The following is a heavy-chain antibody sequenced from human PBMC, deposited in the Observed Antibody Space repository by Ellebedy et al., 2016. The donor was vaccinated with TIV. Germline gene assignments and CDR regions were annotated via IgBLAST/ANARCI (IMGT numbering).Heavy chain of an antibody. CDR3: ARPWDTAMVMVGY. Sequence: GESLKISXKGSGYSFTSYWIGWVRQMPGKGLEWMGIIYPGDSDTRYSPSFQGQVTISADKSISTAYLQWSSLKASDTAMYYCARPWDTAMVMVGYWGQGTLVTVSS. D-gene: IGHD5-18*01. CDR2: IYPGDSDT. J-gene: IGHJ4*02. CDR1: GYSFTSYW. V-gene: IGHV5-51*01.